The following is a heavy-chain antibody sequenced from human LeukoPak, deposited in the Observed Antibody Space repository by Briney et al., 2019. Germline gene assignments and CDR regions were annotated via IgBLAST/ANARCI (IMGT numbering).Heavy chain of an antibody. CDR3: ARETHCSSTSCYSLYWFDP. D-gene: IGHD2-2*02. Sequence: ASVKVSCKASGGTFSSYAISWVRQAPGQGLEWMGGIIPIFGTANYAQKFQGRVTITADESTSTAYMELSSLRSEDTAVYYCARETHCSSTSCYSLYWFDPWGQGTLVTVSS. CDR1: GGTFSSYA. J-gene: IGHJ5*02. CDR2: IIPIFGTA. V-gene: IGHV1-69*13.